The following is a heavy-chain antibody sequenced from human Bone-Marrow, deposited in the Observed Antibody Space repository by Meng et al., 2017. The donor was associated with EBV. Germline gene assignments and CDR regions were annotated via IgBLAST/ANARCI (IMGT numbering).Heavy chain of an antibody. CDR2: INPGNGNT. D-gene: IGHD6-19*01. CDR3: ATEPGYSSG. V-gene: IGHV1-3*01. CDR1: GYTFTNYA. J-gene: IGHJ4*02. Sequence: QVQLLRSGAEVRKPGASVKVSCKASGYTFTNYAMHWVRQAPGQRLEWMGWINPGNGNTKYSQKFQGRASITRDISASIVYMELTSLRSEDTAVYYCATEPGYSSGWGQGTLVTVSS.